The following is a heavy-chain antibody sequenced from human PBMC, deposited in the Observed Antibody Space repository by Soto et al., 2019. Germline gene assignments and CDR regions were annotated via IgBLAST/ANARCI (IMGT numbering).Heavy chain of an antibody. V-gene: IGHV3-30*18. D-gene: IGHD6-6*01. CDR2: ISYDGSNK. CDR1: GFTFSSYG. CDR3: ANGGEKSASIAARPPFDY. Sequence: GGSLRLSCAASGFTFSSYGMHWVRQAPGKGLEWVAVISYDGSNKYYADSVKGRFTISRDNSKNTLYLQMNSPRAEDTAVYYCANGGEKSASIAARPPFDYWGQGTLVTVSS. J-gene: IGHJ4*02.